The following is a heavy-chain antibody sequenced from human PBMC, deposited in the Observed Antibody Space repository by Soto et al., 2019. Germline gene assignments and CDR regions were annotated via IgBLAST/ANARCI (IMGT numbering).Heavy chain of an antibody. CDR2: INHSGST. CDR1: GGSFRGFY. Sequence: SSETLSPTCAVYGGSFRGFYWSWVRQPPGKGLEWIGEINHSGSTNYNPSLKSRVTISVDTSKNQFSLKLSSVTAADTAVYYCARGGSGYDFGYWGQGTLVTVSS. V-gene: IGHV4-34*01. J-gene: IGHJ4*02. CDR3: ARGGSGYDFGY. D-gene: IGHD5-12*01.